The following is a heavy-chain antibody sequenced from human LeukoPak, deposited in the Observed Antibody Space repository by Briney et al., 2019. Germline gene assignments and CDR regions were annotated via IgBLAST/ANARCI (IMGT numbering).Heavy chain of an antibody. CDR2: IYHSGST. D-gene: IGHD3-22*01. Sequence: SETLSLTCTVSGGSISSSSYYWGWVRQPPGKGLEWIGSIYHSGSTYHNPSLKSRVTISVDTSKNQFSLKLSSVTAADTAVYYCARLYDSCDYWGQGTLVTVSS. J-gene: IGHJ4*02. CDR3: ARLYDSCDY. CDR1: GGSISSSSYY. V-gene: IGHV4-39*01.